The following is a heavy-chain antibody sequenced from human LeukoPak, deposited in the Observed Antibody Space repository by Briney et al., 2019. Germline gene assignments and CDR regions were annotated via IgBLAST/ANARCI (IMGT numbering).Heavy chain of an antibody. CDR3: ARDQVVVVPAAFNWFDP. D-gene: IGHD2-2*01. V-gene: IGHV4-4*07. Sequence: KASETLSLTCIVSGGSINSYYWSWIRQPAGKGLEWIGRIYTSGSTNYNPSLKSRVTMSVDTSKNQFSLKLSSVTAADTAVYYCARDQVVVVPAAFNWFDPWGQGTLVTVSS. J-gene: IGHJ5*02. CDR1: GGSINSYY. CDR2: IYTSGST.